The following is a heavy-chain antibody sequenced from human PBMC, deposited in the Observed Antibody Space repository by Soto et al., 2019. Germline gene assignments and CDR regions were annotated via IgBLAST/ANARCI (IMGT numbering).Heavy chain of an antibody. D-gene: IGHD2-2*01. CDR1: GGSISSSSYY. J-gene: IGHJ5*02. Sequence: SETLSLTCSVSGGSISSSSYYWGWIRQPPGKGLEWIASIYYKGSTYYNPSLKSRVTISVDTSKNQFSLKLSSLTAADTAVYYCARVPDRWGQGTLVTVSS. CDR3: ARVPDR. CDR2: IYYKGST. V-gene: IGHV4-39*07.